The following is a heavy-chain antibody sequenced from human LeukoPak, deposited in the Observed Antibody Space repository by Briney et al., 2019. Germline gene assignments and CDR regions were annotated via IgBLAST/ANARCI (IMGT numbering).Heavy chain of an antibody. CDR1: GGSISSYY. V-gene: IGHV4-4*07. CDR2: IYTSGST. J-gene: IGHJ3*02. Sequence: SETLSLTCTVSGGSISSYYWSWIRQPAGKGLEWIGRIYTSGSTNYNPSLKSRVTMSIDTSKRQFSLKLSSVTAADTAVYYCARDIRGYGGNSIINDAFDIWGQGTMVTVSS. CDR3: ARDIRGYGGNSIINDAFDI. D-gene: IGHD4-23*01.